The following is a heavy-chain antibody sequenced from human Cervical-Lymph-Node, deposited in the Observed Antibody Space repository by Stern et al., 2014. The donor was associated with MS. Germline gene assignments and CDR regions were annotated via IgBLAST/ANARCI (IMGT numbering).Heavy chain of an antibody. Sequence: QMQLEQSGAEVKKPGASVKVSCKASGYTFTSYGISWVRQAPGQGLEWMGGVSASNVNPNYAQKLQGRVPVTTDTSTSTAYMELRSVRSDDTAVYYCARGLLGSENAFDIWGQGTMVTVSS. J-gene: IGHJ3*02. CDR3: ARGLLGSENAFDI. CDR2: VSASNVNP. CDR1: GYTFTSYG. D-gene: IGHD2-15*01. V-gene: IGHV1-18*01.